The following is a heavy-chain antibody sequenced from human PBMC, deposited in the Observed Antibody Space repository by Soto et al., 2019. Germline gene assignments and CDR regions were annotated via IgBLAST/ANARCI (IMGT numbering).Heavy chain of an antibody. CDR1: GDTFTDHT. Sequence: QVHLVQSGAEVKKPGSSVKVSCKASGDTFTDHTVTWVRQAPGQGLEWMGRSVPTLGMANYAQTFQGRVTIPAHTSLTTAYLDLTGLTSDDSVVYYCASGDCSGGRCYSDFDFWGQGTLVTVSS. D-gene: IGHD2-15*01. CDR3: ASGDCSGGRCYSDFDF. J-gene: IGHJ4*02. CDR2: SVPTLGMA. V-gene: IGHV1-69*02.